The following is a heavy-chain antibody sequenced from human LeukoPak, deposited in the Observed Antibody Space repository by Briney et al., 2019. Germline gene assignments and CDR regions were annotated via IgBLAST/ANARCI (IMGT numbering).Heavy chain of an antibody. CDR3: AGGYIYGSTYYYMDV. Sequence: PSETLSLTCTVSGGSISSYYWSWIRQPPGKGLEWIGSIYYSGSTNYNPSLKSRVTISVDTSKNQFSLKLSSVTAADTALYYCAGGYIYGSTYYYMDVWGKGTTVTISS. J-gene: IGHJ6*03. V-gene: IGHV4-59*01. CDR2: IYYSGST. CDR1: GGSISSYY. D-gene: IGHD5-18*01.